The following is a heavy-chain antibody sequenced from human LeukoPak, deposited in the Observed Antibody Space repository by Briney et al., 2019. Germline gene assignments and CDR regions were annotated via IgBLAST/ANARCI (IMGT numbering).Heavy chain of an antibody. D-gene: IGHD3-16*01. CDR3: ARDPVLGGY. J-gene: IGHJ4*02. V-gene: IGHV3-74*01. CDR1: GLTSVGYW. Sequence: GGSRGFPWEAPGLTSVGYWSNGVGQAPGRGLWWVSRINSDGSSTSYADSVKGRFTISRDNAKNTLYLQMNSLRAEDTAVYYCARDPVLGGYWGQGTLVTVSS. CDR2: INSDGSST.